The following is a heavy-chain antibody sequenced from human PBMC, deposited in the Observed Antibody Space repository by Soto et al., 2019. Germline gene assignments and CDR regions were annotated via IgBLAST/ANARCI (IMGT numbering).Heavy chain of an antibody. CDR2: ISGSDGRT. CDR1: GFTLSIND. D-gene: IGHD2-15*01. Sequence: EVQLLESGGGLVQPGGSLRLSCAASGFTLSINDMSWVRQAPGKGLEWVSSISGSDGRTYYAASVKGWFNSSRDNSKNQWCLEMSRLRVEDTAVDYCAEYFFSSGGNCWDSWRRGTLVTVSS. V-gene: IGHV3-23*01. J-gene: IGHJ4*02. CDR3: AEYFFSSGGNCWDS.